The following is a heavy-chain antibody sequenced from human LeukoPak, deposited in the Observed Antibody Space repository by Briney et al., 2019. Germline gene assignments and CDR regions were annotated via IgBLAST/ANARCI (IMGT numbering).Heavy chain of an antibody. CDR1: GYSISSGYY. Sequence: SETLSLTCTVSGYSISSGYYWGWIRQPPGKGLEWIGSIYHSGSTYYNPSLKSRVTISVDTSKNQFSLKLSSVTAADTAVYYCASEGGYYDSSGYGYWGQGTLVTVSS. CDR3: ASEGGYYDSSGYGY. V-gene: IGHV4-38-2*02. CDR2: IYHSGST. D-gene: IGHD3-22*01. J-gene: IGHJ4*02.